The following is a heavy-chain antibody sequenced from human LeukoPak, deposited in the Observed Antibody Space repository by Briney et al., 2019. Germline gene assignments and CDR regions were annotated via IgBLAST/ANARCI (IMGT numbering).Heavy chain of an antibody. CDR1: GFTFDDYA. J-gene: IGHJ3*02. D-gene: IGHD6-13*01. CDR2: IRWNSGSI. CDR3: AKDRLRQAAGDDAFDI. Sequence: GGSLRLSCAASGFTFDDYAMHWVRQAPGKGLEWVSGIRWNSGSIGYADSVKGRFTISRDNAKNSLYLQMNSLRAEDTALYYCAKDRLRQAAGDDAFDIWGQGTMVTVSS. V-gene: IGHV3-9*01.